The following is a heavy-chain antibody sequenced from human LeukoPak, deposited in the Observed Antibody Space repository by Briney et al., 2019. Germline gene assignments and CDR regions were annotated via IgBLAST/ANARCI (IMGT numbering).Heavy chain of an antibody. V-gene: IGHV5-51*01. CDR1: GYSFTSYW. D-gene: IGHD5-18*01. CDR3: ARGRIQNTYYYYMDV. J-gene: IGHJ6*03. CDR2: IYPGDSDT. Sequence: GESLKISCKGSGYSFTSYWIGWVRQMPGKGLEWMGIIYPGDSDTRYSPSFQGQVTISADKSISTAYLQWSSLKASDTAMHYCARGRIQNTYYYYMDVWGKGTTVTVSS.